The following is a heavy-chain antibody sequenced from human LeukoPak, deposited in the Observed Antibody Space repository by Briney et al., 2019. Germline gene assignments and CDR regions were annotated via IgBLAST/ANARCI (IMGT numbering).Heavy chain of an antibody. V-gene: IGHV4-39*07. Sequence: SETLSLTCTVSGGSISSSNYYWGWIRQPPGKGLEWIGSMYYSGNTDYNPSLKSRVTISVDTSKNQFSLKLSSVTAADTAVYYCAGDSGSSGWYPPFDYWGQGTLVTVSS. D-gene: IGHD6-19*01. CDR2: MYYSGNT. CDR3: AGDSGSSGWYPPFDY. CDR1: GGSISSSNYY. J-gene: IGHJ4*02.